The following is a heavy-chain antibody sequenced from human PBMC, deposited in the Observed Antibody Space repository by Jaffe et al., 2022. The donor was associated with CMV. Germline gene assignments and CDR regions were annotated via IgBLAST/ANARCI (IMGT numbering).Heavy chain of an antibody. J-gene: IGHJ5*02. Sequence: QVQLVQSGPEVKKPGASVKVSCKASGYTFTSYGISWVRQAPGQGLEWMGWISTYSGNTNYAQRLQGRVAMTTDTSTNTAYMVLRSLTSDDTAVYYCARDGDYFGSAYTWFDPWGQGTLVTVSS. CDR1: GYTFTSYG. V-gene: IGHV1-18*01. CDR2: ISTYSGNT. CDR3: ARDGDYFGSAYTWFDP. D-gene: IGHD3-10*01.